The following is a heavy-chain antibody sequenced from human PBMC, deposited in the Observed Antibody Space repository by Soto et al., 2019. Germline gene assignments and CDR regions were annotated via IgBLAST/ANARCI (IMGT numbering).Heavy chain of an antibody. Sequence: GGSLRLSCAASGFTFSSYAMHWVRQAPGKGLEWVAVISYDGSNKYYADSVKGRFTISRDNSKNTLYLQMNSLRAEDTAVYYCARARDSSGYYYYYYGMDVWGQGTTVTVSS. J-gene: IGHJ6*02. D-gene: IGHD3-22*01. CDR2: ISYDGSNK. CDR1: GFTFSSYA. V-gene: IGHV3-30*04. CDR3: ARARDSSGYYYYYYGMDV.